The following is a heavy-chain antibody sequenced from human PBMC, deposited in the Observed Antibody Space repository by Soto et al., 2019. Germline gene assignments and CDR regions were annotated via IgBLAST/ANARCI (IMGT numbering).Heavy chain of an antibody. CDR1: GGTFSRYA. Sequence: QVQLVQSGAEVKKPGSSVKVSCKASGGTFSRYAISWVRQAPGQGLEWLGGIIPIFGTANYAQKFQGRVTSSAYESTRPAYMVLSSLRSEDTAVYYCASPRRVDNYCYCMDVWGQGTTVTVSS. V-gene: IGHV1-69*01. J-gene: IGHJ6*02. CDR3: ASPRRVDNYCYCMDV. D-gene: IGHD3-3*01. CDR2: IIPIFGTA.